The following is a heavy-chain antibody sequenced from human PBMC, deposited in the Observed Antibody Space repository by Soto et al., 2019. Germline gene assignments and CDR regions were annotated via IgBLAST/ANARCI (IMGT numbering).Heavy chain of an antibody. D-gene: IGHD3-22*01. Sequence: SETLSLTCTVSGGSISSGDYYWSWIRQPPGKGLEWIGYIYYSGSTYYNPSLKSRVTISVDTSKNQFSLKLSSVTAADTAVYYCASLNYDSSGYYPGYWGQGTLITVSS. CDR1: GGSISSGDYY. V-gene: IGHV4-30-4*01. J-gene: IGHJ4*02. CDR3: ASLNYDSSGYYPGY. CDR2: IYYSGST.